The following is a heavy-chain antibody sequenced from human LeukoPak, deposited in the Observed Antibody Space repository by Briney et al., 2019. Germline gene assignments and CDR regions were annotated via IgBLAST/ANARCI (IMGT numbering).Heavy chain of an antibody. Sequence: GGSLRLSCAASGFTFSSYAMHWVRQAPGKGLEYVSAISSNGGSTYYANSVKGRFTISRDNSKNTLYLQMGSLRAEDMAVYYCARVGYTSYYYYGMDVWGQGTTVTVSS. D-gene: IGHD6-13*01. CDR1: GFTFSSYA. CDR3: ARVGYTSYYYYGMDV. J-gene: IGHJ6*02. CDR2: ISSNGGST. V-gene: IGHV3-64*01.